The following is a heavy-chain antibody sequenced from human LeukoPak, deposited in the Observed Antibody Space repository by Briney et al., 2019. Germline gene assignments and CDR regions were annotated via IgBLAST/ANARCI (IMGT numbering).Heavy chain of an antibody. CDR1: GFSLSSYA. J-gene: IGHJ4*02. CDR2: IVYDGSEK. V-gene: IGHV3-30*04. CDR3: AKDPRTGAVSGIFYFDY. D-gene: IGHD6-19*01. Sequence: GGSLRLSCAASGFSLSSYAMSWVRQAPGKGLEWVAVIVYDGSEKYYKESVKGRFTISRDNSKNTLYLQMDSLRPEDTAVYYCAKDPRTGAVSGIFYFDYWGQGTLLTVSS.